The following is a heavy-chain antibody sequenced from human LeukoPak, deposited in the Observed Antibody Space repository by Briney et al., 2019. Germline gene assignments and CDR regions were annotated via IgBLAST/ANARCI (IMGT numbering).Heavy chain of an antibody. Sequence: GGSLRLSCAASGFAFSTDPMHWVRQAPGKGLEWVAIISYHGVNRYYADSVKGRFTISRDNSKNTLYLGMSSLRVEDTAVYYCGREYSGPWGQGTTVTVSS. CDR3: GREYSGP. V-gene: IGHV3-30*04. CDR1: GFAFSTDP. D-gene: IGHD5-12*01. CDR2: ISYHGVNR. J-gene: IGHJ6*02.